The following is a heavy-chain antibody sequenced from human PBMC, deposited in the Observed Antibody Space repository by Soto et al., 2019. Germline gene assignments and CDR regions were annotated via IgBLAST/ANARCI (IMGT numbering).Heavy chain of an antibody. CDR3: ARDQARTLQAGYYYDFMDV. CDR1: GYTFTGYY. J-gene: IGHJ6*03. V-gene: IGHV1-2*04. CDR2: INPNSGGT. D-gene: IGHD3-10*01. Sequence: AAVKVSCKASGYTFTGYYMHWVRQAPGQGLEWMGWINPNSGGTNYAQKFQGWVTMTRDTSISTAYMELSRLRSDDTAVYYCARDQARTLQAGYYYDFMDVWGKGSSDTVSS.